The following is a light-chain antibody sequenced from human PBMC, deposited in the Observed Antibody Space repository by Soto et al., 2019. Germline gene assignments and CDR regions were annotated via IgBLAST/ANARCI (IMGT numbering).Light chain of an antibody. CDR2: DAS. CDR1: RSISDW. Sequence: DIQMTQSPSTLSASIGDRVTITWRASRSISDWLAWYQQKPGKAPELLIFDASSLKSGVPSRLSGSGSGTEFTLTISRLQPDDVATYPCLQYSSHSWKFGQGTKVDIK. CDR3: LQYSSHSWK. J-gene: IGKJ1*01. V-gene: IGKV1-5*01.